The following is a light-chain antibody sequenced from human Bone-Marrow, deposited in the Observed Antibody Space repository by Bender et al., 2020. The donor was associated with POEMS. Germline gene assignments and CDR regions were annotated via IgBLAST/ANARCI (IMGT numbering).Light chain of an antibody. CDR3: QAWDTYSVI. CDR1: DLGDKY. CDR2: PDT. V-gene: IGLV3-1*01. Sequence: SYEVTQPPSVSVFPGQTASNTRPGDDLGDKYVAWYQHKPGQSPVLVTYPDTKRPSGIPERFSGSNSGNTATLTISGTQTMDEADYYCQAWDTYSVIFGGGTKLTVL. J-gene: IGLJ2*01.